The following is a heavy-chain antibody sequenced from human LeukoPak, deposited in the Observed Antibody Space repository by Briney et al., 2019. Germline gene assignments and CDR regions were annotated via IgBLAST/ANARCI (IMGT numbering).Heavy chain of an antibody. V-gene: IGHV4-4*07. CDR1: GGSISDYY. D-gene: IGHD3-22*01. J-gene: IGHJ4*02. CDR2: VFNSMTA. CDR3: ARVSDETSGYSLDY. Sequence: PSETLSLTCTVSGGSISDYYWSWIRQPAGKGLEWIGRVFNSMTANYNPSLKSRVTMSVDTSKNQFSLKLSSVTAADTAVYYCARVSDETSGYSLDYWGQGTLVTVSS.